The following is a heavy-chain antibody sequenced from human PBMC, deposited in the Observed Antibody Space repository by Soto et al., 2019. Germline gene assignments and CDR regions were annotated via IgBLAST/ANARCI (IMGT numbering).Heavy chain of an antibody. V-gene: IGHV3-30*18. CDR2: ISYDGSNK. D-gene: IGHD6-25*01. Sequence: QVQLVESGGGVVQPGRSLRLSCAASGFTFSSYGMHWVRQAPGKGLEWVAVISYDGSNKYYADSVKGRFTISRDNSKNTRDLQTKGLRAEETAVYYCAKDRRPRCEYGMDIWGQGTTVTVS. J-gene: IGHJ6*02. CDR1: GFTFSSYG. CDR3: AKDRRPRCEYGMDI.